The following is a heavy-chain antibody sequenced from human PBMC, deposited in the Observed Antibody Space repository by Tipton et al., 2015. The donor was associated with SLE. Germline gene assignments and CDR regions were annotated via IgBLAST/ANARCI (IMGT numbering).Heavy chain of an antibody. Sequence: QVQLVQSGAEVKKPGASVKVSCKASGYTFTGYYIHWVRQAPGQGLEWMGWINPKSGDTNYAQNFQGRVTMTRDTSISTAYMELNRLRSDDTAVYYCAREVNVVSDSDAFDIWGPGTGVTVSS. J-gene: IGHJ3*02. D-gene: IGHD2-21*01. CDR3: AREVNVVSDSDAFDI. CDR2: INPKSGDT. CDR1: GYTFTGYY. V-gene: IGHV1-2*02.